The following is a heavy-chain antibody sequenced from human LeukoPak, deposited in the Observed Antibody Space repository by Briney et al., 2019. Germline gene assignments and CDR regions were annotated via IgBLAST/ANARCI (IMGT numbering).Heavy chain of an antibody. Sequence: SETLSLTCAVYGGSFSGYYWSWIRQPPGEGLEWIGEINHSGSTNYNPSLKSRVTISVDTSKNQFSLKLSSVTAADTAVYYCARGLTGVTIFGVVIMYFDYWGQGTLVTVSS. D-gene: IGHD3-3*01. V-gene: IGHV4-34*01. J-gene: IGHJ4*02. CDR3: ARGLTGVTIFGVVIMYFDY. CDR1: GGSFSGYY. CDR2: INHSGST.